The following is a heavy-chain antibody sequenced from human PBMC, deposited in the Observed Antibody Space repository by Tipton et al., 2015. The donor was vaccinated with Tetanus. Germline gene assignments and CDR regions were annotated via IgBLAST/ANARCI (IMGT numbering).Heavy chain of an antibody. J-gene: IGHJ3*02. CDR1: GFTFKSYT. CDR3: ARAISSRWGKHDAFDI. Sequence: SGFTFKSYTMNWVRQAPGNGLEWVAAISGSRLTPYYADSVKGRFTISRDNSKNTLSLQLNSLRADDTAIYYCARAISSRWGKHDAFDIWGQGTMVAVSP. D-gene: IGHD3-16*01. V-gene: IGHV3-23*01. CDR2: ISGSRLTP.